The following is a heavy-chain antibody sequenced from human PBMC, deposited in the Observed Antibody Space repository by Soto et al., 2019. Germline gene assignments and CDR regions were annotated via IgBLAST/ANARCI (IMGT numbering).Heavy chain of an antibody. V-gene: IGHV3-23*01. CDR1: GFTFSSYA. CDR2: ISGSGGST. J-gene: IGHJ4*02. D-gene: IGHD2-21*01. Sequence: GGSLRLSCAASGFTFSSYAMSWVRQAPGKGLEWVSAISGSGGSTYYADSVKGRFTISRDNSKNTLYLQMNSLRAEDTAVYYCAKGRVVPAAGCGGDCSHFDYWGQGTLVTVSS. CDR3: AKGRVVPAAGCGGDCSHFDY.